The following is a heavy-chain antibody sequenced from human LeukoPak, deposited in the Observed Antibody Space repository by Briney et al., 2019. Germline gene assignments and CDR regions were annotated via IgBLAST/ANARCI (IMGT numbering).Heavy chain of an antibody. V-gene: IGHV4-34*01. Sequence: SETLSLTCAVYGGSFSGYYWSWIRQPPGKGLEWIGEINHSGSTNYNPSLESRVTISVDTSKNQFSLKLSSVTAADTAVYYCARDIVVVPAAPYYYYGMDVWGKGTTVTVSS. J-gene: IGHJ6*04. CDR3: ARDIVVVPAAPYYYYGMDV. D-gene: IGHD2-2*01. CDR2: INHSGST. CDR1: GGSFSGYY.